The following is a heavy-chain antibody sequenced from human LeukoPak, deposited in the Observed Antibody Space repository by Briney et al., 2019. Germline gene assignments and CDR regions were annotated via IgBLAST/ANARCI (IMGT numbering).Heavy chain of an antibody. D-gene: IGHD4-17*01. V-gene: IGHV3-23*01. CDR3: AKDRFTVTPYYFDF. Sequence: PGXGLEGGXXISRIVRTTNYAHSVQGRFPISRHNPKNPVYLQMNSLRAEDTAFYYCAKDRFTVTPYYFDFWGQGTLVTVSS. CDR2: ISRIVRTT. J-gene: IGHJ4*02.